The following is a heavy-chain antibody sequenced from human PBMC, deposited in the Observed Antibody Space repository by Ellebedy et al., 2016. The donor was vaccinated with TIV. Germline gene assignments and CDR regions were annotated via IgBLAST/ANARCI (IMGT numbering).Heavy chain of an antibody. CDR3: ARQTSFSSGPRLNAFDI. Sequence: SETLSLTCTVSGGSISSYYWSWIRQPPGKGLEWIGYIYYSGSTNYNPSLKSRVHISVDTSKNQFSLKLRSVTAADTAVYYCARQTSFSSGPRLNAFDIWGQGTMVTVSS. CDR2: IYYSGST. CDR1: GGSISSYY. V-gene: IGHV4-59*01. D-gene: IGHD3-3*01. J-gene: IGHJ3*02.